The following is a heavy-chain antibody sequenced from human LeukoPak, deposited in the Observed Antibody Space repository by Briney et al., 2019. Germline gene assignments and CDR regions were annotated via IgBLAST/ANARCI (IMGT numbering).Heavy chain of an antibody. Sequence: GGSLRLSCAASGFSFSSYSMCWVRQAPGKGLEWLSYITSSSNSIYYADSVKGRFTISRDNAQNSLFLQMNSLRAEDTAVYYCARVSITGYYYYMDVWGKGTTVTVSS. CDR1: GFSFSSYS. J-gene: IGHJ6*03. CDR2: ITSSSNSI. D-gene: IGHD5-24*01. CDR3: ARVSITGYYYYMDV. V-gene: IGHV3-48*01.